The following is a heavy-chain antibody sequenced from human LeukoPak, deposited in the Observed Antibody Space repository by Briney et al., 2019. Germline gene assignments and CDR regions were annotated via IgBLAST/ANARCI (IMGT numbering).Heavy chain of an antibody. Sequence: PGGSLRLSCAASGFTFSSYWMSWVRQAPGKGLEWVANIKQDGSEKYYVDSVKGRFTISRDNAKNSLYLQINSLRAEDTAVFYCARDKEVGATLLDCWGQGTLVTVSS. V-gene: IGHV3-7*01. D-gene: IGHD1-26*01. CDR2: IKQDGSEK. J-gene: IGHJ4*02. CDR3: ARDKEVGATLLDC. CDR1: GFTFSSYW.